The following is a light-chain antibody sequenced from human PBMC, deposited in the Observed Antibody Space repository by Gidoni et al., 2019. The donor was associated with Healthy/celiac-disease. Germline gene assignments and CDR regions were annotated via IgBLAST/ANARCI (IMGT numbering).Light chain of an antibody. V-gene: IGLV3-19*01. J-gene: IGLJ2*01. CDR1: SLRRYY. Sequence: SSELTQDPAVSVALGQTVRITCQGDSLRRYYASWYQQKTGQAPVLVIYGKNNRPSGIPDRFSGSSSGNTASLTITGAQAEDEADYYCNSRDSSGNHLNVVFGGGTKLTVL. CDR3: NSRDSSGNHLNVV. CDR2: GKN.